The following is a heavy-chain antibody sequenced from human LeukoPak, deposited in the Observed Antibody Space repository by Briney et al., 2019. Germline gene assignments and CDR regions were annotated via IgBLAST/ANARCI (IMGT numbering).Heavy chain of an antibody. CDR2: ISGRGGGT. D-gene: IGHD1-26*01. CDR1: GFTFSTSA. CDR3: AKDRRYSGSYYYYYGMDV. J-gene: IGHJ6*02. Sequence: GGSLRLSCGASGFTFSTSAMSWVRHTPGKGLEWVSHISGRGGGTYYAESVKGRFTVSRDNSKNTLYLQMNSLRAEDTAVYYCAKDRRYSGSYYYYYGMDVWGHGTTVTVSS. V-gene: IGHV3-23*01.